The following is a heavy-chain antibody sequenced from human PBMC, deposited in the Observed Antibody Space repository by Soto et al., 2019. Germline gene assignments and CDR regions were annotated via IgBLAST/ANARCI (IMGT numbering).Heavy chain of an antibody. CDR3: ARLQSSAGDNHLPFDY. Sequence: GESLKVSCKGSGYSFTSYWISWVRQMPGKGLEWMGRVEPSDSYTNYSPSFQGHVTISADKSISTAYLQWSSLKASDTAMYYCARLQSSAGDNHLPFDYCGQGSLVTVSS. D-gene: IGHD6-13*01. J-gene: IGHJ4*02. V-gene: IGHV5-10-1*01. CDR2: VEPSDSYT. CDR1: GYSFTSYW.